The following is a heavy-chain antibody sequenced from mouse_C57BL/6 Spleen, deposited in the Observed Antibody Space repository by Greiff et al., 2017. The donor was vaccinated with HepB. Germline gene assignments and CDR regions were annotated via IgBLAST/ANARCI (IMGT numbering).Heavy chain of an antibody. CDR2: IYPGDGDT. CDR3: ARGGYYFDY. Sequence: VQLQQSGPELVKPGASVKISCKASGYAFSSSWMNWVKQRPGKGLEWIGRIYPGDGDTNYNGKFKGKATLTADKSSSTAYMLLSSLTSEDSAVYFCARGGYYFDYWGQGTTLTVSS. V-gene: IGHV1-82*01. CDR1: GYAFSSSW. J-gene: IGHJ2*01. D-gene: IGHD3-1*01.